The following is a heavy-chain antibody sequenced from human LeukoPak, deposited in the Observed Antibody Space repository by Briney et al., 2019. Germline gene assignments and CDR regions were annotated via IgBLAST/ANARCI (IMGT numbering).Heavy chain of an antibody. CDR2: IYYSGST. CDR1: GGSISSYY. Sequence: SETLSLTCTVSGGSISSYYWSWIRQPPGKGLEWIGYIYYSGSTNYNPSLKSRVTISVDTSKNQFSLQLNSVTPEDTAVYYCARGGRGTDFDYWGQGTLVTVSS. D-gene: IGHD3-16*01. V-gene: IGHV4-59*12. J-gene: IGHJ4*02. CDR3: ARGGRGTDFDY.